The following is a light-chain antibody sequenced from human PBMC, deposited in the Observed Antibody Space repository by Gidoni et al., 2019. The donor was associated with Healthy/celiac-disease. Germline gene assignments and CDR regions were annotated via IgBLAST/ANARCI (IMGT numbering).Light chain of an antibody. CDR1: QSISSY. J-gene: IGKJ4*01. CDR2: AAS. Sequence: DIQLTQPPSSLSASVGDRVTITCRASQSISSYLNWYQQKPGKAPKLLIYAASSLQSGVPSRFSGSGSGTDFTLTISSLQPEDFATYYCQQSYSTHLAFGGGTKVEIK. CDR3: QQSYSTHLA. V-gene: IGKV1-39*01.